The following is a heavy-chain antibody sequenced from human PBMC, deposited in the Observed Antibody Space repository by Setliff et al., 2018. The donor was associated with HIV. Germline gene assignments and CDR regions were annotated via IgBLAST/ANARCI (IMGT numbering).Heavy chain of an antibody. CDR1: GYSISRGYY. D-gene: IGHD2-21*01. J-gene: IGHJ3*02. Sequence: PSETLSLTCAVSGYSISRGYYWGWIRQPPGKGLEWIGNIYHSGSTFYNPSLKGRVTTSVDTSKNQFSLKLRSVTAADTAVYYCARGYGHIVEVIASDAFDIWGQGIMVTVSS. CDR3: ARGYGHIVEVIASDAFDI. CDR2: IYHSGST. V-gene: IGHV4-38-2*01.